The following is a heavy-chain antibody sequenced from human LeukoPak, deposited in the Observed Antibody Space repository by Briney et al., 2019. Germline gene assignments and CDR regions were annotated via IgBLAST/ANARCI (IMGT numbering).Heavy chain of an antibody. CDR2: ISYSGGT. Sequence: SETLSLTCAVYGVSFSGYYWSWIRQPPGKGLQWIGNISYSGGTNYNPSLKSRVTISVDTSKNQFSLKLSSVTAADTAVYYCARGDYYYYFYYMDVWGKGTTVTISS. J-gene: IGHJ6*03. CDR1: GVSFSGYY. CDR3: ARGDYYYYFYYMDV. D-gene: IGHD3/OR15-3a*01. V-gene: IGHV4-59*01.